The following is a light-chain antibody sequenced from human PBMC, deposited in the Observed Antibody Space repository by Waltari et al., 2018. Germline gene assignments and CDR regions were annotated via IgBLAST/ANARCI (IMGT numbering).Light chain of an antibody. J-gene: IGKJ2*01. Sequence: DTQMTQSPSTLSASVGDTVTITCRASQSISSWLAWYQQKPGKAPKLLIFHASRLESGFPSRFGGGGSGVEFTLTISSLQPDDFATYYCQQYDTYPIYTFGQGTKLEIK. V-gene: IGKV1-5*01. CDR2: HAS. CDR3: QQYDTYPIYT. CDR1: QSISSW.